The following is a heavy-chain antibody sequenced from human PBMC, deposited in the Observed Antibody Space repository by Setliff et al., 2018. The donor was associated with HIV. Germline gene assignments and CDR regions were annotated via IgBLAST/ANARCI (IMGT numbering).Heavy chain of an antibody. CDR2: IYHSGST. V-gene: IGHV4-38-2*02. J-gene: IGHJ3*02. CDR3: ARDSIWFGELLLGAFDI. Sequence: KPSETLSLTCTVSGGSISSGYYWGWIRQPPGKGLEWIGSIYHSGSTYYNPSLKSRVTISVGTSKNHFSLKLSSVTAADTAVYYCARDSIWFGELLLGAFDIWGQGTMVTVSS. D-gene: IGHD3-10*01. CDR1: GGSISSGYY.